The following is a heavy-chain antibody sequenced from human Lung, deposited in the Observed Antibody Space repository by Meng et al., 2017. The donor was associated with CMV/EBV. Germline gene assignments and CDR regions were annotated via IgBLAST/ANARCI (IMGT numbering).Heavy chain of an antibody. D-gene: IGHD5-12*01. CDR1: GFTFTSYA. CDR3: ARGRGLVATIVQYYVDY. V-gene: IGHV3-21*01. CDR2: ITGGGNYI. Sequence: GESXKISCAASGFTFTSYAMNWVRQAPGKGLEWVSSITGGGNYIYYADSVKGRFSVSRDNAKNSLYLQMNSLRAEDTAVYYCARGRGLVATIVQYYVDYWXQGTLVTVSS. J-gene: IGHJ4*02.